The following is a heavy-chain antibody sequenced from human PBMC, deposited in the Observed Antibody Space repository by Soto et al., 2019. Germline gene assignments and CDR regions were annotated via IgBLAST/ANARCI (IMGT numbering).Heavy chain of an antibody. J-gene: IGHJ4*02. CDR3: ARGVYDFWNGHPKGLGY. CDR1: GFTFSNAW. D-gene: IGHD3-3*01. CDR2: IKSKSDGGTR. Sequence: SLRLSCEASGFTFSNAWMSWVRQAPGKGLEWVGRIKSKSDGGTRDYAGPVKGRFTISRDDPKNTLYVQMKSLKTEDTAVYYCARGVYDFWNGHPKGLGYWGQGTVVTVSS. V-gene: IGHV3-15*05.